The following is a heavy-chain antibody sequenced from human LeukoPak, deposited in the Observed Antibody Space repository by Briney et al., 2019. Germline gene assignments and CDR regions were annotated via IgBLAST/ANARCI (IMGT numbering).Heavy chain of an antibody. CDR1: GFTFSSYA. J-gene: IGHJ4*02. Sequence: GGSLRLSCAASGFTFSSYAMTWVRQAPGKGLEWVSFINNDGTTYYADSVKGRFIISRDKSKNTLSLQMNSLRADDTAVYYCARDRPPSLWGQGTLVTVSS. CDR2: INNDGTT. V-gene: IGHV3-66*01. CDR3: ARDRPPSL.